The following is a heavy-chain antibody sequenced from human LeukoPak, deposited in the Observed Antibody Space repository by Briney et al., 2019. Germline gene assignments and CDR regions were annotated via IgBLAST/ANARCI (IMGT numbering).Heavy chain of an antibody. Sequence: PGGSLRLSCVPSGFSFSSYGMHWFRQAPGKGPEWVGAIWYDGSRSHYIDSVRGRFTISRDNSKNRLYLQMDSLRVEDTAVYYCAKSSYYSDRSAYFSPDYWGQGTQVTLSS. CDR1: GFSFSSYG. CDR2: IWYDGSRS. D-gene: IGHD3-22*01. J-gene: IGHJ4*02. CDR3: AKSSYYSDRSAYFSPDY. V-gene: IGHV3-33*06.